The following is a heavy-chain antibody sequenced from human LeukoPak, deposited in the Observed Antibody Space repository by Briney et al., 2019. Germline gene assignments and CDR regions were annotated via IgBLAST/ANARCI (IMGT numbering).Heavy chain of an antibody. J-gene: IGHJ5*02. CDR2: IKQDGSEK. V-gene: IGHV3-7*01. CDR1: GFTFSSYW. CDR3: ARCPGSGSYLPSYNWFDP. D-gene: IGHD3-10*01. Sequence: GGSLRLSCAASGFTFSSYWMSWVRQAPGKGLEWVANIKQDGSEKYYVDSVKGRFTISRDNAKNSLYLQMNSLRAEDTAVYYCARCPGSGSYLPSYNWFDPWGQGTLVTVSS.